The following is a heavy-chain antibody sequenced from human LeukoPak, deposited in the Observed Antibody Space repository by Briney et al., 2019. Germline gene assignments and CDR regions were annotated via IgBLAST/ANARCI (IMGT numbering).Heavy chain of an antibody. D-gene: IGHD2-2*01. V-gene: IGHV1-18*01. CDR3: ARDGVGYCGSTSCFNWFDP. Sequence: ASVKVSCKASGYTFTSYGISWVRQAPGQGLEWMGWISAYNGNTNYAQKLQGRVTMTTDTSTSTAYMELRSLRSDDTAVYYCARDGVGYCGSTSCFNWFDPWGQGTLVTVSS. J-gene: IGHJ5*02. CDR2: ISAYNGNT. CDR1: GYTFTSYG.